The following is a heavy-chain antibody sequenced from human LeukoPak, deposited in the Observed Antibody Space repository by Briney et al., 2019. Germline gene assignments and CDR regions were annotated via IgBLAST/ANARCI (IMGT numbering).Heavy chain of an antibody. J-gene: IGHJ4*02. D-gene: IGHD2-2*01. CDR2: INHSGST. CDR3: ARGGGCSSTSCYFVDY. CDR1: GGSFSGYY. Sequence: SGTLSLTCAVYGGSFSGYYWSWIRQPPGKGLEWIGEINHSGSTNYNPSLKSRVTISVDTSKNQFSLKLSSVTAADTAVYYCARGGGCSSTSCYFVDYWGQGTLVTVSS. V-gene: IGHV4-34*01.